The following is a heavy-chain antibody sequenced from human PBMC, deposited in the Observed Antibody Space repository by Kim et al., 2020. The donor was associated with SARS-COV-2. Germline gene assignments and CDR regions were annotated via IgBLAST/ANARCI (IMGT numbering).Heavy chain of an antibody. CDR1: GYTFTSYG. CDR3: ARVVLRYFEIGNWFDP. CDR2: ISAYNGNT. D-gene: IGHD3-9*01. Sequence: ASVKVSCKASGYTFTSYGISWVRQAPGQGLEWMGWISAYNGNTNYAQKLQGRVTMTTDTSTSTAYMELRSLRSDDTAVYYCARVVLRYFEIGNWFDPWGQGTLVTVSS. J-gene: IGHJ5*02. V-gene: IGHV1-18*01.